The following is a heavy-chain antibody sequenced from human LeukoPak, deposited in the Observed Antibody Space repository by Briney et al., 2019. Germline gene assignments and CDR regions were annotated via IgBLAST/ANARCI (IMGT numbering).Heavy chain of an antibody. V-gene: IGHV1-69*05. CDR3: ARDMDSNGYYYFSPSAEYFQH. CDR1: GGTFSSYA. D-gene: IGHD3-22*01. J-gene: IGHJ1*01. CDR2: IIPIFGTA. Sequence: GASVKVSCKASGGTFSSYAISWVRQAPGQGLEWMGGIIPIFGTANYAQKFQGRVTITTDESTSTAYMELSSPRSEDTAVYYCARDMDSNGYYYFSPSAEYFQHWGQGTLVTVSS.